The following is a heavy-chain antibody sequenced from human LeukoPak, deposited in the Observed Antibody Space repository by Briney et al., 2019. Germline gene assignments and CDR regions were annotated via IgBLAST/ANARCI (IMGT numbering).Heavy chain of an antibody. J-gene: IGHJ5*01. CDR3: ARTTEDCSSTSCYQYWFDS. Sequence: PSETLSLTCTVSGGSISNYYWSWIRQPPGKGLEWIGYIYYSGSTNYNPSLKSRVTISVDTSKNQFSLKLNSVTAADTAVYYCARTTEDCSSTSCYQYWFDSWGQGTLVTVSS. CDR1: GGSISNYY. V-gene: IGHV4-59*01. D-gene: IGHD2-2*01. CDR2: IYYSGST.